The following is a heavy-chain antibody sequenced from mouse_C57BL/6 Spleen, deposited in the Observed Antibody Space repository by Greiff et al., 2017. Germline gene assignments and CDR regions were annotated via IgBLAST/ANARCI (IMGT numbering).Heavy chain of an antibody. D-gene: IGHD2-4*01. CDR2: INPNNGGT. CDR1: GYTFTDYN. V-gene: IGHV1-22*01. J-gene: IGHJ4*01. Sequence: EVQLQQSGPELVKPGASVKMSCKASGYTFTDYNMHWVKQSHGKSLEWIGYINPNNGGTSYNQKFKGKATLTVNKSSSTAYMELRSLTSEDSAVYYCARYEYDPGYYAMDYWGQGTSVTVSS. CDR3: ARYEYDPGYYAMDY.